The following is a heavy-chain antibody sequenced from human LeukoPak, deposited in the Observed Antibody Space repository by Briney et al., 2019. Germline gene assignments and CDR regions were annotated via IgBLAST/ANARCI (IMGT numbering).Heavy chain of an antibody. D-gene: IGHD4-17*01. CDR2: IRYDGSTK. Sequence: GGSLRLSCAASGFTFSSCGMHWVRQAPGKGLEWVAFIRYDGSTKYYADSVKGRFTISRDNSKNTLRLQMNSLRSEDTAVYYCAGGTVTTFDYWGQGTLVTVSS. V-gene: IGHV3-30*02. J-gene: IGHJ4*02. CDR3: AGGTVTTFDY. CDR1: GFTFSSCG.